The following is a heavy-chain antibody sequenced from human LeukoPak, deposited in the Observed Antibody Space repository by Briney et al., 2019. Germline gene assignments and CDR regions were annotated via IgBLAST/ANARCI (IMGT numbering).Heavy chain of an antibody. V-gene: IGHV3-33*01. CDR3: ARGSDYYGSGSYYLFDY. J-gene: IGHJ4*02. Sequence: PGGSLRLSCAASGFTFSSYGMHWVRQAPGKGLERVAVLWYDGSYKYYADSVEGRFTISRDNSKKTLYLQMNSLRAEDTAVYYCARGSDYYGSGSYYLFDYWGQGTLVTVSS. D-gene: IGHD3-10*01. CDR1: GFTFSSYG. CDR2: LWYDGSYK.